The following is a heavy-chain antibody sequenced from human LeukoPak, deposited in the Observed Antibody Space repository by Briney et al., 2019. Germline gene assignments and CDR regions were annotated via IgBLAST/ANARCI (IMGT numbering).Heavy chain of an antibody. CDR1: GGSISSYY. CDR2: IYYSGST. D-gene: IGHD4-17*01. J-gene: IGHJ4*02. Sequence: SETLSLTCTVSGGSISSYYWSWIRQPPGKGLEWIGYIYYSGSTNYNPSLKSRVTISVDTSKNQFSLKLRSVTAADTAVYYCAGENGDYGPFDYWGQGTLVTVSS. CDR3: AGENGDYGPFDY. V-gene: IGHV4-59*01.